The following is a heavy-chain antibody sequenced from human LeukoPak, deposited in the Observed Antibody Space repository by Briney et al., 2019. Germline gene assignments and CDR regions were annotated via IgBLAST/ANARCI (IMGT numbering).Heavy chain of an antibody. Sequence: QPGGSLRLSCAASGFIFSGYWMHWVRQGPEKGLELVSRIDNDGNGIIYADSVKGRFTTSRDNAKNTVYLQMSSLRVEDTAVYYCATGGGWEPSSGVVTHIDVWGKGTTVTVSS. V-gene: IGHV3-74*01. D-gene: IGHD3-3*01. J-gene: IGHJ6*03. CDR1: GFIFSGYW. CDR3: ATGGGWEPSSGVVTHIDV. CDR2: IDNDGNGI.